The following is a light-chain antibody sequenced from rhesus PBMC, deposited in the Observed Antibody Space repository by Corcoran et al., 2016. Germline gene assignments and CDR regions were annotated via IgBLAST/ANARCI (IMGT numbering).Light chain of an antibody. CDR3: QQRNSYPPT. V-gene: IGKV1-25*01. J-gene: IGKJ4*01. Sequence: DIQMTQSPSSLSASVGDRVTITCRASQGISSYLAWYQQKPGKAPKLLIYKASLLQSGVPSRFSGSGSGTDFTLTISSLQPEDCATYYCQQRNSYPPTFGGGTKVEIK. CDR1: QGISSY. CDR2: KAS.